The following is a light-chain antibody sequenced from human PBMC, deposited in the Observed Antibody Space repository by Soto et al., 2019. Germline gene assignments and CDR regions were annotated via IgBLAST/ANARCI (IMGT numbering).Light chain of an antibody. Sequence: DIPLTQSPSSLCASVGDRVTITCRASQTISNYLNWYQMKPGKAPKLLIYSASSLQNGVPPRFSGSGSGTDFALTIRNLEPEDFASYFCQQSYTSPTFGPGTKVDL. V-gene: IGKV1-39*01. CDR1: QTISNY. CDR2: SAS. J-gene: IGKJ3*01. CDR3: QQSYTSPT.